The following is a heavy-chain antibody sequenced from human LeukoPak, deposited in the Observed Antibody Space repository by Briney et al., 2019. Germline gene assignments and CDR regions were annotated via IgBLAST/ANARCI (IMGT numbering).Heavy chain of an antibody. J-gene: IGHJ4*02. CDR2: IYPGDSDT. V-gene: IGHV5-51*01. Sequence: GESLQISCKGSGYRFTSYWIGWVRQMPGKGLEWMGIIYPGDSDTRYSPSFQGQVTISADKSISTAYLQWSSLKASDTAMYYCARRKDSYGYPTFDYWGQGTLVTVSS. CDR1: GYRFTSYW. D-gene: IGHD5-18*01. CDR3: ARRKDSYGYPTFDY.